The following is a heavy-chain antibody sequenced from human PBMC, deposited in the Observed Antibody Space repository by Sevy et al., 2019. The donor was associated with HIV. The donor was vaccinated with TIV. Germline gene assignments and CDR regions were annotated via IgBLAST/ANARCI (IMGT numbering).Heavy chain of an antibody. V-gene: IGHV3-49*04. CDR3: TRWSGSQSIFDY. CDR2: FKSKIHGGTT. Sequence: GGSLRLSCTASGFIFGDYGMSWVRQAPGKGLEWIAFFKSKIHGGTTENAASVKGRFTISRDDSKNIVYSQMSNLKTEDTAVYYCTRWSGSQSIFDYWGQGTLVTVSS. J-gene: IGHJ4*02. D-gene: IGHD1-26*01. CDR1: GFIFGDYG.